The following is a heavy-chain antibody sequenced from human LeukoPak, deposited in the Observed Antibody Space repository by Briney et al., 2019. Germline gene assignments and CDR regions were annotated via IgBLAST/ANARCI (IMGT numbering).Heavy chain of an antibody. CDR1: GYTFTRYW. V-gene: IGHV5-51*01. CDR2: IYPGDSDT. J-gene: IGHJ4*02. D-gene: IGHD1-26*01. Sequence: GESLKISCQASGYTFTRYWIGWVRQMPGKVLEWIGIIYPGDSDTSYSPSFQGHVTISADKSLATAYLQWSRLEASDTALYYCARQVGTDRFFDFWGQGTLVTVSS. CDR3: ARQVGTDRFFDF.